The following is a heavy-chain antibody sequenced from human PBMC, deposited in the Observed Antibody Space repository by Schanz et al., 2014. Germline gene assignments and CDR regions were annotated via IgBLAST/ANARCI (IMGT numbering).Heavy chain of an antibody. D-gene: IGHD4-17*01. J-gene: IGHJ4*02. V-gene: IGHV3-21*01. CDR1: EFTFSSYK. CDR2: ISSSGSYI. Sequence: EVQLVESGGGLVKPGGSLRLSCEASEFTFSSYKMNWVRQAPGKGLEWVSYISSSGSYIHYADSVKGRFTISRDNAKNTLYLQMNSLRAEDTAVYYCARPRFDYGEVDYWGQGTLVTVSS. CDR3: ARPRFDYGEVDY.